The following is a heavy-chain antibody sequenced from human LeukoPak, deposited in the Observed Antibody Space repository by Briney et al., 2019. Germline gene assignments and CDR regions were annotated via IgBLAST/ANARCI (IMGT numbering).Heavy chain of an antibody. Sequence: GGSLRLSCAASGFTFSGYWMHWVRQAPGKGLVWVSRIYCDGSSTTYADSVKGRFTISRDNAKNTLYLQMDSLRAEDTAVYYCARDRYYGGDSHAFDIWGQGTMVTVSS. J-gene: IGHJ3*02. CDR2: IYCDGSST. D-gene: IGHD4-23*01. CDR3: ARDRYYGGDSHAFDI. V-gene: IGHV3-74*01. CDR1: GFTFSGYW.